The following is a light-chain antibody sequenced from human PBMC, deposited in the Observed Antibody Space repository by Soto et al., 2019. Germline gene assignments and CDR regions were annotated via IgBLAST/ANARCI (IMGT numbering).Light chain of an antibody. CDR2: DAS. J-gene: IGKJ2*01. CDR3: QQYNSYSYT. V-gene: IGKV1-5*01. Sequence: DVQMTQSPSTLSASVGDRVTITCQASQSISSWLAWYQQKPGKAPNLLIYDASSLESGVPSRFSGSGSGTEFTLTISSLQPDDFAVYYCQQYNSYSYTFGQGTKLEIK. CDR1: QSISSW.